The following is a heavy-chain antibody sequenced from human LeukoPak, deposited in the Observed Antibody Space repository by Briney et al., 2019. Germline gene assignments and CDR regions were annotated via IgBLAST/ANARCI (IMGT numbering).Heavy chain of an antibody. D-gene: IGHD1-26*01. V-gene: IGHV3-23*01. J-gene: IGHJ3*02. Sequence: QAGGSLRLSCAASGFIFSSYAMTWVRQAPGKGLEWVSSISHKGENTYYADSVKGRFTISRDNSKNTLYLQMNSLRAEDTAVYYCAKVGPEVGVNDAFDIWGQGTMVTVSS. CDR2: ISHKGENT. CDR1: GFIFSSYA. CDR3: AKVGPEVGVNDAFDI.